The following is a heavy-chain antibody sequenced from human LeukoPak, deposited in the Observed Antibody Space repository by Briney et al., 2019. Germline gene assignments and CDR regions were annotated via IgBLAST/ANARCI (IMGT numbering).Heavy chain of an antibody. Sequence: SETLSLTRTVSGGSLSSYYWSWIREPAGKGLEWIGRIYTSGNTHYNPSLKSRVTMSVDTSTSQFSLKLSSVTAADTAVYYCARDEGADGYIPHWGQGTLVTVSS. CDR3: ARDEGADGYIPH. V-gene: IGHV4-4*07. D-gene: IGHD5-24*01. J-gene: IGHJ4*02. CDR1: GGSLSSYY. CDR2: IYTSGNT.